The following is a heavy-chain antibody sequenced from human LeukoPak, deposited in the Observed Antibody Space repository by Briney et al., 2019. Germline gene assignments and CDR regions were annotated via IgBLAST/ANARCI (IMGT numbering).Heavy chain of an antibody. V-gene: IGHV1-69*05. J-gene: IGHJ4*02. Sequence: SVKVSCKASGGTFSSYAISWVRQAPGQGLEWMGRIIPIFGTANYAQKFQGRVTITTDESTSTAYMELSSLRSEDTAVYSCARAEFYYDSSGYYLDYWGQGTLVTVSS. CDR2: IIPIFGTA. CDR3: ARAEFYYDSSGYYLDY. D-gene: IGHD3-22*01. CDR1: GGTFSSYA.